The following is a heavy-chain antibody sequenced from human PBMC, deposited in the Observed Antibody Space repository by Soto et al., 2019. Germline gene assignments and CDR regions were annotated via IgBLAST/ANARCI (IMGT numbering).Heavy chain of an antibody. V-gene: IGHV4-30-4*01. CDR1: GGSISSGDYY. CDR3: ARTLYYDFWSGGAGYDY. J-gene: IGHJ4*02. Sequence: QVQLQESGPGLVKPSQTLSLTCTVSGGSISSGDYYWSWIRQPPGKGLEWIGYIYYSGSTYYNPSLKSRVTISVDTSKNQFSLQLSSVTAADTAVYYCARTLYYDFWSGGAGYDYWGQGTLVTVSS. D-gene: IGHD3-3*01. CDR2: IYYSGST.